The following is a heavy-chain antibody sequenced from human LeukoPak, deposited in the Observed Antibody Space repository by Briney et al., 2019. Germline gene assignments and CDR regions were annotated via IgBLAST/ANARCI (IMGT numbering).Heavy chain of an antibody. CDR1: GYTFTDSS. CDR3: ARTTNAFTNDFWSGPPASMDV. Sequence: ASVKVSCKASGYTFTDSSFSWVRQAPGQGLEWMGWTSPDNGKTNYAQKFQDRLTLTTDTSTSTAYMELRSLRSDDTAIYYCARTTNAFTNDFWSGPPASMDVWGKGTTVTVSS. CDR2: TSPDNGKT. V-gene: IGHV1-18*01. J-gene: IGHJ6*03. D-gene: IGHD3-3*01.